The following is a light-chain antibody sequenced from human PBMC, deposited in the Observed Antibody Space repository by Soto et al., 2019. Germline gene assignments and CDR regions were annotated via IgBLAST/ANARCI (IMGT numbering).Light chain of an antibody. J-gene: IGKJ3*01. CDR2: DAS. CDR1: QRVSSY. Sequence: EIVLTQSPATLSLSPGERATLSCRASQRVSSYLAWYQQKPGQAPRLLIFDASNRATGIPARFSGSGSGTDFTLTISSLEPEDFAVYYCQQRSNWPLFTFGPGTKVY. CDR3: QQRSNWPLFT. V-gene: IGKV3-11*01.